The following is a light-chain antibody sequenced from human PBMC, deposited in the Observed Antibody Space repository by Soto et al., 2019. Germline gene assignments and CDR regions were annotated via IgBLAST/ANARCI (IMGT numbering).Light chain of an antibody. CDR1: QSVTNY. CDR2: DAY. V-gene: IGKV3-11*01. J-gene: IGKJ1*01. Sequence: EIFLTQSPDTLSLSRGERATLSCRASQSVTNYIAWYQQRPGQAPRLLIYDAYNRATGVPARFSGSGSGTDFTLTISDLEPADFGLYYCQQRLNWRPGFGQGTKVEIK. CDR3: QQRLNWRPG.